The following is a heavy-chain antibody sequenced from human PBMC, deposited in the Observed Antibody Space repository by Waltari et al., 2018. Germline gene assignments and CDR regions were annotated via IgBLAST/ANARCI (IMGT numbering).Heavy chain of an antibody. CDR2: VSGSVAST. CDR1: GFTFSTYA. Sequence: EVQLVESGGGLVQPGGSLRLSCAASGFTFSTYAMSWVRQAPGKGLEWVSGVSGSVASTKYAESLNGRFTISRDHSKNTLYLQMNSLRAEDTAVYYCAVTRSGYCDYWGQGTLVTVSS. D-gene: IGHD3-3*01. V-gene: IGHV3-23*04. CDR3: AVTRSGYCDY. J-gene: IGHJ4*02.